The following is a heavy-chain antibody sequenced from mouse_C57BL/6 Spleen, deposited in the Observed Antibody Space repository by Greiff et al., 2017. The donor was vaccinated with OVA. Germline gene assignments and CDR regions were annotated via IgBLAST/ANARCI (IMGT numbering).Heavy chain of an antibody. CDR1: GYAFSSSW. CDR2: IYPGDGDT. V-gene: IGHV1-82*01. Sequence: QVQLQQSGPELVKPGASVKISCTASGYAFSSSWMNWVKQRPGKGLEWIGRIYPGDGDTNYNGKFKGKATLTADKSSSTAYMQLSSLTSEDSAVYFCARSDYGSSTGFDYWGQGTTLTVSS. J-gene: IGHJ2*01. D-gene: IGHD1-1*01. CDR3: ARSDYGSSTGFDY.